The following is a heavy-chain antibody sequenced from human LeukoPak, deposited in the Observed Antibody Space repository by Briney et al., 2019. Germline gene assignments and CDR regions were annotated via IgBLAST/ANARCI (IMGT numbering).Heavy chain of an antibody. V-gene: IGHV3-48*01. Sequence: GGSLRLSCAASAFILSGDSMNWVRQAPGKGLEWIAYISRDSGIKYYADSVRGRFTISRDNAKSSLYLQMHSLRAEDTAVYYCVRDNPRCCGVVPANIDDYWGQGTLVTVSS. J-gene: IGHJ4*02. CDR2: ISRDSGIK. CDR3: VRDNPRCCGVVPANIDDY. D-gene: IGHD2-15*01. CDR1: AFILSGDS.